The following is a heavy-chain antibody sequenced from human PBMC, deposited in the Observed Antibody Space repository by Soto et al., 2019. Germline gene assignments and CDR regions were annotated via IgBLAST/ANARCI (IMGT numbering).Heavy chain of an antibody. CDR1: GYTFTSYD. CDR2: MNPNSGNT. D-gene: IGHD3-22*01. V-gene: IGHV1-8*01. Sequence: ASLKVSCEASGYTFTSYDIKWVRQATGQGLEWMGWMNPNSGNTGYAQKFQGRVTMTRNTSISTAYMELSSLRSEDTAVYYCARANPGITMAVVVIHPTGYSMDV. CDR3: ARANPGITMAVVVIHPTGYSMDV. J-gene: IGHJ6*03.